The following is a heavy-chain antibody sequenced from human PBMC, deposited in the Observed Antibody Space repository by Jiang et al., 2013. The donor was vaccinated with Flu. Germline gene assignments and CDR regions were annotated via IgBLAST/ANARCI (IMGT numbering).Heavy chain of an antibody. Sequence: SQTLSLTCAISGDSVSSNSAAWNWIRQSPSRGLEWLGRTYYRSKWYNDYAVSVKSRITINPDTSKNQFSLQLNSVTPEDTAVYYCARVISYYYDSSGYYHYFDYWGQGTLVTVSS. V-gene: IGHV6-1*01. CDR1: GDSVSSNSAA. CDR2: TYYRSKWYN. CDR3: ARVISYYYDSSGYYHYFDY. J-gene: IGHJ4*02. D-gene: IGHD3-22*01.